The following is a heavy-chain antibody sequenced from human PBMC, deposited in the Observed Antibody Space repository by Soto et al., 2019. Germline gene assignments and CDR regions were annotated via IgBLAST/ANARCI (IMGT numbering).Heavy chain of an antibody. Sequence: QVQLQESGPGLVKPSQTLSLTCTVSGGSISSGGYYWSWIRQHPGKGLEWIGYIYYIGSTYYNPSLKSRVTISVDTSKNQFSLKLSSVTAADTAVYYCARVGPRNYYDRSGYYYYFDYWGQGTLVTVSS. CDR3: ARVGPRNYYDRSGYYYYFDY. D-gene: IGHD3-22*01. CDR2: IYYIGST. J-gene: IGHJ4*02. V-gene: IGHV4-31*03. CDR1: GGSISSGGYY.